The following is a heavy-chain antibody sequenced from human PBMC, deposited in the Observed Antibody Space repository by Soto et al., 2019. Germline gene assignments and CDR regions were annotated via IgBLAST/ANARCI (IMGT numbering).Heavy chain of an antibody. CDR1: GYTFTGYY. D-gene: IGHD6-13*01. CDR3: ARIVPRLRIAAAGPNWFDP. J-gene: IGHJ5*02. Sequence: QVQLVQSGAEVKKPGASVKVSCKASGYTFTGYYMHWVRQAPGQGLEWMGWINPNSGGTNYAQKFQVRVTMTRDTSISTAYMELSRLRSDDTAVYYCARIVPRLRIAAAGPNWFDPWGQGTLVTVSS. V-gene: IGHV1-2*02. CDR2: INPNSGGT.